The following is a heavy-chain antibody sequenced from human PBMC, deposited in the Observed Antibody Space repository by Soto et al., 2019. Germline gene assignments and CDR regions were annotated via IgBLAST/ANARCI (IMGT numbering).Heavy chain of an antibody. CDR3: ARQPYGSGN. D-gene: IGHD3-10*01. CDR2: IIGSGSST. J-gene: IGHJ4*02. V-gene: IGHV3-23*01. CDR1: GFTFSSYA. Sequence: EVQLLESGGGLVQPGGSLRLSCAASGFTFSSYALNWVRQAPGKGLEWVSTIIGSGSSTYYADSVKGRFTISRDNSRNTLYLQMNSLRGEDTAVYHCARQPYGSGNWGQGTLVTVSS.